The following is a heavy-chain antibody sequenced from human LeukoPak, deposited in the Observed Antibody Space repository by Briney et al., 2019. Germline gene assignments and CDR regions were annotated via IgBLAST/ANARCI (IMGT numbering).Heavy chain of an antibody. CDR1: GGSISSGGYS. V-gene: IGHV4-30-2*01. CDR3: AREETIYDILTGYLNWFDP. J-gene: IGHJ5*02. Sequence: SQTLSLTCAVSGGSISSGGYSWSWIRQPPGKGLEWIGYIYHSGSTYYNPSLKSRVTISVDTSKNQFSLKLSSVTAADTAVYYCAREETIYDILTGYLNWFDPWGQGTLVTVSS. CDR2: IYHSGST. D-gene: IGHD3-9*01.